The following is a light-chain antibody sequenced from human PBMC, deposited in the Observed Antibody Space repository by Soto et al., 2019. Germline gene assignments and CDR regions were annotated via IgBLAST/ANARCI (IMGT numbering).Light chain of an antibody. V-gene: IGLV2-14*01. CDR3: SSFTSSNTVL. J-gene: IGLJ2*01. CDR1: SSDVGGYNY. CDR2: NVS. Sequence: QSVLTQPASVSGSPGQSITISCTGTSSDVGGYNYVSWYQQHPGKAPKLIIYNVSNRPSGVFNRFSGSKSGNTASLTISGLQAEDEGHYYCSSFTSSNTVLFGGGTKVTVL.